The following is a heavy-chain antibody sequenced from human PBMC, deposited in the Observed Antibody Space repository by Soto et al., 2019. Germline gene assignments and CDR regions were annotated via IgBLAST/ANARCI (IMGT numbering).Heavy chain of an antibody. CDR2: IRSKANSYAT. CDR1: GFTFSGSA. J-gene: IGHJ6*02. V-gene: IGHV3-73*01. CDR3: TRPFERRVIPPKDGMDV. Sequence: GGSLRLSCAASGFTFSGSAMHWVRQASGKGLEWVGRIRSKANSYATAYAASVRGRFTISRDDSKNTAYLQMNSLKTEDTAVYYCTRPFERRVIPPKDGMDVWGQGTTVTVSS. D-gene: IGHD3-10*01.